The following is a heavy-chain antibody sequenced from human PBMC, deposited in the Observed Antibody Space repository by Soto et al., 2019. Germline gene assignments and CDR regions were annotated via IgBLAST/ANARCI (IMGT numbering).Heavy chain of an antibody. J-gene: IGHJ4*02. Sequence: ASVKVSCKASGYTFTSYAMHWVRQAPGQRLEWMGWVNAGNGNTKYSQKFQGRVTITRDTSASTAYMELSSLRSEDTAVYYCARDGRGVPGYGPAPFDYWGQGTLVTVSS. CDR1: GYTFTSYA. CDR3: ARDGRGVPGYGPAPFDY. CDR2: VNAGNGNT. V-gene: IGHV1-3*01. D-gene: IGHD2-2*01.